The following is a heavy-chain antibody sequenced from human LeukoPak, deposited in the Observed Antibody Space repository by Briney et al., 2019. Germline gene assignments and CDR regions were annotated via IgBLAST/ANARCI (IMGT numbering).Heavy chain of an antibody. CDR3: ARDLDYDSSGYRFDY. CDR2: ISAYNGNT. V-gene: IGHV1-18*04. D-gene: IGHD3-22*01. CDR1: GYTFTGYY. J-gene: IGHJ4*02. Sequence: ASVKVSCKASGYTFTGYYMHWVRQAPGQGLEWMGWISAYNGNTDYAQKLQGRVTMTTDTSTSTAYMELRSLRSDDTAVYYCARDLDYDSSGYRFDYWGQGTLVTVSS.